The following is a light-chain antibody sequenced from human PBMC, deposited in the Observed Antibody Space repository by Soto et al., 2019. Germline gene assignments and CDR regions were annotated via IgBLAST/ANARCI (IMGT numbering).Light chain of an antibody. CDR1: SSDIGGYNY. V-gene: IGLV2-14*01. CDR2: GVS. CDR3: SSYTSSSTRV. Sequence: QSALTQPASVSGSPGQSITISCTGTSSDIGGYNYVSWYQQHPGKAPKLMIYGVSDRPSGVSTRFSGSRSGNTASPTISGLQAEDEADYYCSSYTSSSTRVFGGGTKLTVL. J-gene: IGLJ2*01.